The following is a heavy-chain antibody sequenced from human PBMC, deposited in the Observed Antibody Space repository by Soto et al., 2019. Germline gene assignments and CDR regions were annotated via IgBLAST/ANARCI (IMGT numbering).Heavy chain of an antibody. J-gene: IGHJ4*02. V-gene: IGHV3-74*01. CDR2: IFNEEKTT. CDR3: VRDYGHSGYFDY. CDR1: GFTFRSYW. Sequence: EVQLVESGGGLVQPGGSLRLSCAAYGFTFRSYWMHWVRQAPGKGLEWVSYIFNEEKTTNYADAVKGRFTISRDNARNTLCPQMSNLKAEDTAVYYCVRDYGHSGYFDYWGQGTQVTVSS. D-gene: IGHD3-22*01.